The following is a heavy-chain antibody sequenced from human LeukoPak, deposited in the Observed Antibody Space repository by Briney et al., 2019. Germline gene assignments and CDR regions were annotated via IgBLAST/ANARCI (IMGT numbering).Heavy chain of an antibody. V-gene: IGHV3-21*01. J-gene: IGHJ4*02. CDR3: ARDRGGYEFFDH. D-gene: IGHD5-12*01. Sequence: TGGSLRLSCAASGFTFSSYSMNWVRQASGKGLEWVSSISSSSGYIYYADSVKGRFTISRDNAKNSLYLQMNSLRDEDTAVYYCARDRGGYEFFDHWGQGTLVTVSS. CDR2: ISSSSGYI. CDR1: GFTFSSYS.